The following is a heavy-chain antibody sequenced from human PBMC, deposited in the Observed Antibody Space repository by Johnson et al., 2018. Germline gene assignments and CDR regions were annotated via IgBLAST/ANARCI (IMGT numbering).Heavy chain of an antibody. Sequence: VQLVESGAEVKKPGSSVKVSCKASGGSWVRQAPGQGLEWMGGIIPIFGSANYAQKFQGRVSITADESTSTAYMEGGRLRSEDPAVYYWARLRRDSGSYPPHDAFDIWGQGTMVTVSS. CDR3: ARLRRDSGSYPPHDAFDI. J-gene: IGHJ3*02. V-gene: IGHV1-69*01. D-gene: IGHD1-26*01. CDR2: IIPIFGSA. CDR1: GG.